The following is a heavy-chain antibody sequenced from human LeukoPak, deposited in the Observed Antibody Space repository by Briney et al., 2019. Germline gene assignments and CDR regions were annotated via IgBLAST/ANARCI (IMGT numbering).Heavy chain of an antibody. CDR2: ISWNSATI. D-gene: IGHD4-17*01. J-gene: IGHJ5*02. CDR3: AKDVGDYPSTCFDP. Sequence: GGSLRLSCVVSGLTFDNYAMHWVRQAPGKGLEWISGISWNSATIAYADSVKGRFTISRDNAKNSLYPQMNSLRAEDTALYYCAKDVGDYPSTCFDPWGQGTLVTVSS. CDR1: GLTFDNYA. V-gene: IGHV3-9*01.